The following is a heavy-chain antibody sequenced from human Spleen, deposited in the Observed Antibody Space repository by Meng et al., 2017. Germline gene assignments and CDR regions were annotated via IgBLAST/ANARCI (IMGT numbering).Heavy chain of an antibody. D-gene: IGHD4-11*01. V-gene: IGHV4-34*01. J-gene: IGHJ4*02. Sequence: QVPLQQWGAGLLKPSETLSLTCAVYGGSFGGCYWSWIRQPPGKGLERIGEINHGGSTNYNPSLKSRVTISVDTSKNQFSLKLSSVTAADSAVYYCARGPTTMAHDFDYWGQGTLVTVSS. CDR2: INHGGST. CDR3: ARGPTTMAHDFDY. CDR1: GGSFGGCY.